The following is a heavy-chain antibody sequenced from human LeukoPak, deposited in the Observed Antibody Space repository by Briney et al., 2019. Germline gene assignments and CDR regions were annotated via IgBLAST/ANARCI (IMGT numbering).Heavy chain of an antibody. CDR2: ISYDGSNK. CDR1: GFTFSSYG. J-gene: IGHJ4*02. V-gene: IGHV3-30*03. CDR3: ARSRYSNSWLFDY. Sequence: GRSLRLSCAASGFTFSSYGMHWVRQAPGKGLEWVAVISYDGSNKYYADSVKGRFTISRDNSKNTVYLQMNSLRAEDTAVFYCARSRYSNSWLFDYWGQGTLVTVSS. D-gene: IGHD6-13*01.